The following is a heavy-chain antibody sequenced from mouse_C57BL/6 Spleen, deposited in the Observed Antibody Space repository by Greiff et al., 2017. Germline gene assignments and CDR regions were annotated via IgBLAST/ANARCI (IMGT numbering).Heavy chain of an antibody. CDR2: INYDGSST. D-gene: IGHD2-3*01. CDR1: GFTFSDYY. J-gene: IGHJ4*01. V-gene: IGHV5-16*01. CDR3: ARGWLLRGGAMDY. Sequence: VMLVESEGGLVQPGSSMKLSCTASGFTFSDYYMAWVRQVPEKGLEWVANINYDGSSTYYLDSLKSRFIISRDNAKNILYLQMSSLKSEDTATYYCARGWLLRGGAMDYWGQGTSVTVSS.